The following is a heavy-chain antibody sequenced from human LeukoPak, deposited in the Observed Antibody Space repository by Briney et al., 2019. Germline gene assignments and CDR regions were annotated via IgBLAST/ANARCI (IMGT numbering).Heavy chain of an antibody. Sequence: ASVKVSCKASGGTFNSYAISWVRQAPGQGLEWMGGIIPIFGTANYAQKFQGRVTITADESTSTAYMELSSLRSEDTAVYYCARGSGSYHYFDYWGQGTLVTVSS. CDR3: ARGSGSYHYFDY. V-gene: IGHV1-69*13. J-gene: IGHJ4*02. CDR1: GGTFNSYA. D-gene: IGHD1-26*01. CDR2: IIPIFGTA.